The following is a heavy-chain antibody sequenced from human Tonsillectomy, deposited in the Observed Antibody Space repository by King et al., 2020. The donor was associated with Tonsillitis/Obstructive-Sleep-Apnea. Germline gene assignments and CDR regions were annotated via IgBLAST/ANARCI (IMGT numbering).Heavy chain of an antibody. J-gene: IGHJ2*01. D-gene: IGHD6-6*01. V-gene: IGHV4-59*01. CDR3: ARSPPLRSSSSLPFWYFDL. CDR1: GGSISSYY. Sequence: QLQESGPGLVKPSETLSLTCTVSGGSISSYYWSWIRQPPGKGLEWIGYIYYSGSTNYNPSLKSRVTISVDTSKNQFSLKLSSVTAAATAVYYCARSPPLRSSSSLPFWYFDLWGRGTLVTVSS. CDR2: IYYSGST.